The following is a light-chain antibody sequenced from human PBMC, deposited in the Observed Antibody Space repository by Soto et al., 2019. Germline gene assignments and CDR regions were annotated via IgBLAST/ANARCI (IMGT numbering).Light chain of an antibody. J-gene: IGKJ1*01. CDR3: QQYNNWTWT. CDR1: QSVSSN. V-gene: IGKV3-15*01. CDR2: GAS. Sequence: EIVRTQSPATLSVSPGERATLSCRASQSVSSNLAWYQQKPGQAPRLLIYGASTRATGIPARFSGSGSGTEFNLTISRLQSEDFAVYECQQYNNWTWTFGQGTKVDIK.